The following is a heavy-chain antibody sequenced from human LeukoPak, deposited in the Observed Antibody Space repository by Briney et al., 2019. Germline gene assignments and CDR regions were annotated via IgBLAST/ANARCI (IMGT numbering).Heavy chain of an antibody. V-gene: IGHV3-53*01. CDR1: GFTFDDYG. Sequence: GGSLRLSCAASGFTFDDYGMSWVRQAPGKGLEWVSFIYSDNTHYSDSVRGRFTISRDNSKNTLYLQMNSLRAEDTAVYYCARRAGAYSHPYDYWGQGTLVTVSS. J-gene: IGHJ4*02. CDR2: IYSDNT. CDR3: ARRAGAYSHPYDY. D-gene: IGHD4/OR15-4a*01.